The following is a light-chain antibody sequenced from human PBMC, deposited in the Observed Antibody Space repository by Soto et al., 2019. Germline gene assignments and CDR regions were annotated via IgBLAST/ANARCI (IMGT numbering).Light chain of an antibody. CDR3: QQTYSTPFT. CDR2: GAS. Sequence: DIQLTQSPSFLSASVGDRVTITCRASQSINKYINWYQQKPGKAPNLLINGASSLQSGVPSRFSGSGSGTDFTLTISNLQPEDFATYYCQQTYSTPFTFGPGTKVDIK. J-gene: IGKJ3*01. V-gene: IGKV1-39*01. CDR1: QSINKY.